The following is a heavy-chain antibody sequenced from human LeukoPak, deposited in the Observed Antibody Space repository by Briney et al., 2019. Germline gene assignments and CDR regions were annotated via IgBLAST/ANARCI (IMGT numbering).Heavy chain of an antibody. J-gene: IGHJ6*03. Sequence: GGSLRLSCAESGLIFSSYGMHWVRQAPGEGLEWVAYIRHDESKTFYADSVKGRFTISRDNSKNTLYLQMHSLRAEDTALYHCAKPVIPSAYQGTYYMDVWGKGTTVTVSS. CDR1: GLIFSSYG. CDR2: IRHDESKT. CDR3: AKPVIPSAYQGTYYMDV. V-gene: IGHV3-30*02. D-gene: IGHD3-16*01.